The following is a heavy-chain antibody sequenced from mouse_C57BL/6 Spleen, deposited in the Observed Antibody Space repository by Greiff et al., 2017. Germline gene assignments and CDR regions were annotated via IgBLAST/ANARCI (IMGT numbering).Heavy chain of an antibody. V-gene: IGHV1-42*01. CDR3: ARAREDYFDY. CDR2: INPSTGGT. Sequence: EVQLQQSGPELVKPGASVKISCKASGYSFTGYYMNLVKPSPYKSLEWIGEINPSTGGTTYNPKFKAKATLTVDKSASTAYMQLKSLTSEDSAVYYCARAREDYFDYWGQGTTLTVSS. CDR1: GYSFTGYY. J-gene: IGHJ2*01.